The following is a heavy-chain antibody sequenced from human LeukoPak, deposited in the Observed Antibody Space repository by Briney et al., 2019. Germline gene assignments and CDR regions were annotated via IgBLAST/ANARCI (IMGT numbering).Heavy chain of an antibody. D-gene: IGHD3-3*02. CDR3: ARDGVLGNAFDI. Sequence: SETLSLTCTVSGGSISGSSYFWGWIRQPPGKGLEWIGSIYYSGSTYYNPSLKSRVTISVDTSKNQFSLKLSSVTAADTAVYYCARDGVLGNAFDIWGQGTMVTVSS. CDR1: GGSISGSSYF. J-gene: IGHJ3*02. V-gene: IGHV4-39*07. CDR2: IYYSGST.